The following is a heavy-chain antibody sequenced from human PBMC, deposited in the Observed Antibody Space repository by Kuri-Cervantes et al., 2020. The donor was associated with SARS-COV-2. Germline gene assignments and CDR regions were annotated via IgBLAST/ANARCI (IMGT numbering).Heavy chain of an antibody. V-gene: IGHV3-23*01. CDR2: IGSYGVTT. Sequence: GESLKISCAASGFTFSSYDMSWVRQAPGKGLEWVSGIGSYGVTTYYADSVKGRFAISRDNSKNTLYLQMNSLRAEDTAVYYCARTATTEFDYWGQGTLVTVSS. D-gene: IGHD4-17*01. J-gene: IGHJ4*02. CDR1: GFTFSSYD. CDR3: ARTATTEFDY.